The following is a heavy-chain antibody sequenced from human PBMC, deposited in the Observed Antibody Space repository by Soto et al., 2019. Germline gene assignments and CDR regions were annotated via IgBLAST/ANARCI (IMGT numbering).Heavy chain of an antibody. CDR2: IFSSGST. V-gene: IGHV4-4*07. Sequence: SETLSLTCTVSGGSINTFYWSWVRQPAGKGLEWIGRIFSSGSTSFNPSLESRVAMSVDTSKNHFSLNLSSVTAADTAVYYCARGGRYFGSAWFDPWGQGTLVTVSS. CDR1: GGSINTFY. CDR3: ARGGRYFGSAWFDP. J-gene: IGHJ5*02. D-gene: IGHD3-9*01.